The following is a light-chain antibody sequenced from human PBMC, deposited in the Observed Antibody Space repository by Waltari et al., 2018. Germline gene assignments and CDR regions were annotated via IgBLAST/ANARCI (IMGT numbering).Light chain of an antibody. J-gene: IGKJ2*01. Sequence: EIVLTQSPGTLSLSQGERATLSCRASQSVSSSYLAWYQQKPGQAPRLLIYGASSRATGIPDRFSGSGSGTDFTLTISRLEPEDFAVYYCQQYGSSLYTFGQGTKLEI. CDR2: GAS. CDR1: QSVSSSY. CDR3: QQYGSSLYT. V-gene: IGKV3-20*01.